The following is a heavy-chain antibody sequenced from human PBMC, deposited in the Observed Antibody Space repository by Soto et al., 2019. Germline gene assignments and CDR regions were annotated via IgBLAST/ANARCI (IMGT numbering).Heavy chain of an antibody. CDR3: ARDEGEDYGAFFRL. J-gene: IGHJ4*02. Sequence: QVQLVQSGAELKKPGASVKVSCKTSGYTFTDYDINWVRLAPGLGLEWLGWMNTNSGTRGHAQKFQGRINMTRDASINTADLELSGLTSEDTAIYFCARDEGEDYGAFFRLWGQGTLVAVSS. D-gene: IGHD4-17*01. CDR2: MNTNSGTR. V-gene: IGHV1-8*02. CDR1: GYTFTDYD.